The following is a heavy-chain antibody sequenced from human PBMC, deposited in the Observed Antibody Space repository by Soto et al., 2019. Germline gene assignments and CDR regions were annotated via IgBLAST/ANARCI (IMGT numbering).Heavy chain of an antibody. CDR3: AREIGGYGRWFDP. J-gene: IGHJ5*02. D-gene: IGHD5-12*01. Sequence: SETLSLTCAVSGDSISSGAYSWSWIRQSPGKGLEWIGYIYHNGITYYNPSLKSRVTVSVDRPKNQFSLKLSSVTAADTAMYYCAREIGGYGRWFDPWGQGTLVTVSS. CDR2: IYHNGIT. V-gene: IGHV4-30-2*06. CDR1: GDSISSGAYS.